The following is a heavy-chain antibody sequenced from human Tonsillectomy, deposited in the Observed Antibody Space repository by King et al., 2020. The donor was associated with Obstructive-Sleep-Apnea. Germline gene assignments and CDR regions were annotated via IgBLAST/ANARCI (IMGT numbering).Heavy chain of an antibody. V-gene: IGHV3-21*06. CDR2: ISRRRPYI. D-gene: IGHD1-26*01. CDR3: AREGGIVGGSDAFDV. Sequence: VPLVASGGGLVRPGESLRLSCAASGFVFRDYRMIWVRHAPGTGLEWVSSISRRRPYISYAEPVKGRFTISRDRAKNSLYLQMDRLRAEDTAVYYCAREGGIVGGSDAFDVWGQGTLVTVSS. CDR1: GFVFRDYR. J-gene: IGHJ3*01.